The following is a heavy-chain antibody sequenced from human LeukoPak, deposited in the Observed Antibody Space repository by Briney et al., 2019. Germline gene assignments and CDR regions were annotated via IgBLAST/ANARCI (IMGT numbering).Heavy chain of an antibody. V-gene: IGHV3-30*18. CDR1: GFTFSRYG. CDR3: AKGGGYEAQYYYYYLDV. D-gene: IGHD5-12*01. J-gene: IGHJ6*03. CDR2: ISYDASNK. Sequence: GGSLRLSCAAPGFTFSRYGMHWVRQTPGKGLEWVAVISYDASNKYYADSVKGRFTISRDNSKNTLYLQMNSLRAEDTAVYYCAKGGGYEAQYYYYYLDVWGKGTTVTISS.